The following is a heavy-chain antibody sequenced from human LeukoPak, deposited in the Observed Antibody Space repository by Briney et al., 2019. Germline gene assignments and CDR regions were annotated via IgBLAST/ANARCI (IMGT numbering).Heavy chain of an antibody. J-gene: IGHJ4*02. Sequence: GGSLRLYCAASGFTFDDYAMHWVRQASGKGLEWVSGISWNSGSIGYADSVKGRFTISRDNAKNSLYLQMNSLRAEDTALYYCAKDSFYGGNSAAFDYWGQGTLVTVSS. V-gene: IGHV3-9*01. CDR1: GFTFDDYA. CDR3: AKDSFYGGNSAAFDY. D-gene: IGHD4-23*01. CDR2: ISWNSGSI.